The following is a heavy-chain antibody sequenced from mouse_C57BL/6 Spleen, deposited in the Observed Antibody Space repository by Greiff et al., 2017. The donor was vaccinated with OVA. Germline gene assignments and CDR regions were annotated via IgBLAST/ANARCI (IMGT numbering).Heavy chain of an antibody. CDR1: GFTFNTYA. J-gene: IGHJ2*01. D-gene: IGHD3-2*02. CDR3: VRDQGLAHYFDY. V-gene: IGHV10-3*01. CDR2: IRSKSSNYST. Sequence: EVQGVESGGGLVQPKGSLKLSCAASGFTFNTYAMHWVRQAPGKGLEWVARIRSKSSNYSTYYADSVKDRFTISRDDSQSMLYLQMNNLKTEDTAMYYCVRDQGLAHYFDYWGQGTTLTVSS.